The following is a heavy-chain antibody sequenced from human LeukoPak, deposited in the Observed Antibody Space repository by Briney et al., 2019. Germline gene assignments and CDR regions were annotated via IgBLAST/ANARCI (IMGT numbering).Heavy chain of an antibody. Sequence: SETLSLTCTVSGGSISSSSYYWGWIRQPPGKGLERIGSIYYSGSTYYNPSLKSRVTISVDTSKNQFSLKLGSVTAADTAVYYCARGRIAFDPWGQGTLVTVSS. CDR3: ARGRIAFDP. CDR1: GGSISSSSYY. CDR2: IYYSGST. J-gene: IGHJ5*02. D-gene: IGHD2-21*01. V-gene: IGHV4-39*01.